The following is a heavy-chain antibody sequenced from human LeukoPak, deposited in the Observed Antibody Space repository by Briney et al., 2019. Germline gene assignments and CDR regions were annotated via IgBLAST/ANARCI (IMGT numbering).Heavy chain of an antibody. J-gene: IGHJ4*02. Sequence: GASVKVSCKASGYTFTGYYMHWVRQAPGQGLEWMGWINPNSGGTSYAQKFQGRVTMTRDTSISTAYMELSRLRSDDTAVYYCARPTRGVRGANFDYWGQGTLVTVSS. V-gene: IGHV1-2*02. D-gene: IGHD3-10*01. CDR2: INPNSGGT. CDR3: ARPTRGVRGANFDY. CDR1: GYTFTGYY.